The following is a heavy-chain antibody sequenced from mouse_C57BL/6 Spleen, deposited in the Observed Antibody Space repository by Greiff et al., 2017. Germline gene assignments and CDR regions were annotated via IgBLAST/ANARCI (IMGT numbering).Heavy chain of an antibody. CDR2: INPYNGGT. V-gene: IGHV1-19*01. CDR3: SRSGPRGGNYGWYFDV. CDR1: GYTFTDYY. J-gene: IGHJ1*03. Sequence: EVQLQQSGPVLVKPGASVKMSCKASGYTFTDYYMNWVKQSHGKSLEWIGVINPYNGGTSYNQKFKVKATLTVDKSSSTADMELNLLTSEDSAVYYCSRSGPRGGNYGWYFDVWGTGTTVTVSS. D-gene: IGHD2-1*01.